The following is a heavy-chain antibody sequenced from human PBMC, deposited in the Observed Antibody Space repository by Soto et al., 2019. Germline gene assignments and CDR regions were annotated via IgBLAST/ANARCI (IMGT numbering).Heavy chain of an antibody. J-gene: IGHJ6*02. Sequence: SQALSLTCASSGDSVSSNSAAWNWIRQSPSRGLEWLGRTYYRSKWFNDYAVSVKSRITINPDTSKNQFSLQLNSVTPEDTAVYYCARSSDPSGWYPFYYRMDVWGQGTTVTVYS. D-gene: IGHD6-19*01. CDR3: ARSSDPSGWYPFYYRMDV. CDR1: GDSVSSNSAA. V-gene: IGHV6-1*01. CDR2: TYYRSKWFN.